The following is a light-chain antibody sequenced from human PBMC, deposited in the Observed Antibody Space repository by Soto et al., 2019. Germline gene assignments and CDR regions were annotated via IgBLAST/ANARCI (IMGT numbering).Light chain of an antibody. CDR3: SSYAGSSNFV. Sequence: QSVLTQPPSASGSPGQSVTISCTGTSSDVGGYNYVSWYQQHPGKAPKLMIYEVSKRPSGVPDRFSGSKSGNTASLTVSGLQPEDEADYYCSSYAGSSNFVFGPGTKVTVL. J-gene: IGLJ1*01. CDR2: EVS. CDR1: SSDVGGYNY. V-gene: IGLV2-8*01.